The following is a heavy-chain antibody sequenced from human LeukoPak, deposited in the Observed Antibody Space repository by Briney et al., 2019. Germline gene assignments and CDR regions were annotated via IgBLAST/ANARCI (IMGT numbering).Heavy chain of an antibody. D-gene: IGHD3-22*01. V-gene: IGHV1-24*01. CDR2: FDPEDGET. CDR1: GYTLTELS. Sequence: GASVKVSCKVSGYTLTELSMLWVRQAPGKGLEWMGGFDPEDGETIYAQKFQGRVTMTEDTSTDPAYMELSSMRSEDTAVYYCATVNPYDSSGYLTESWGQGTLVTVSS. CDR3: ATVNPYDSSGYLTES. J-gene: IGHJ4*02.